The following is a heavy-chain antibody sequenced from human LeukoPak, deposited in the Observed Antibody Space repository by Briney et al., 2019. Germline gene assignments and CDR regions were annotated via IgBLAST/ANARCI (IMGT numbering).Heavy chain of an antibody. V-gene: IGHV3-33*01. CDR2: IWYDGSNK. Sequence: PGGSLRLSCAASGFTFSSYGMHWVRQAPGKGLEWVAVIWYDGSNKYYADSVKGRFTISRDNSKNTLYLQMNSLRAEDTAVYYCAREEVVDTAMGTYYYYGMDVWGQGTTVTVSS. CDR3: AREEVVDTAMGTYYYYGMDV. D-gene: IGHD5-18*01. J-gene: IGHJ6*02. CDR1: GFTFSSYG.